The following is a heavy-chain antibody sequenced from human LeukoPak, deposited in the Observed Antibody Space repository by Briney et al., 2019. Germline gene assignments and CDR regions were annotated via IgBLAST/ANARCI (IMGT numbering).Heavy chain of an antibody. J-gene: IGHJ5*02. V-gene: IGHV3-74*01. CDR1: GFTFSSSW. CDR3: ATSTCGGDCYGNWLDP. CDR2: INSDGRSP. Sequence: GRSLRLSCAASGFTFSSSWMHWVRQAPGKGLVWVSRINSDGRSPFYADSVKGRFTISRDNAKNTLFLQMNSLRVEDTAVYYCATSTCGGDCYGNWLDPWGQGTLVTVSS. D-gene: IGHD2-21*02.